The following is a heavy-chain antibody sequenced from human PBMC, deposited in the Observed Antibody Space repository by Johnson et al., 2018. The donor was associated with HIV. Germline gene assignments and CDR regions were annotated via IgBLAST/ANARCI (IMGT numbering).Heavy chain of an antibody. CDR1: GFTFSNAW. CDR2: ISYDGSNK. J-gene: IGHJ3*02. Sequence: QVQLVESGGGLVQPGGSLRLSCAASGFTFSNAWMSWVRQAPGKWLEWVAVISYDGSNKYYADSVKGRFTISRDNSKNTLYLQMNSLRAEDTAVYYCAREVKRYAFDIWGQGTMVTVSS. V-gene: IGHV3-30*03. CDR3: AREVKRYAFDI.